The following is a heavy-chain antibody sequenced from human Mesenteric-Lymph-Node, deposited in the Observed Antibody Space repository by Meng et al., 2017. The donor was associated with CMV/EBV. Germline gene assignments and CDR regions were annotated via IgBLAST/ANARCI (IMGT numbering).Heavy chain of an antibody. CDR1: GGSFSGYY. Sequence: GSLRLSCAVYGGSFSGYYWSWIRQPPGKGLEWIGEINHSGSTNYNPSLKSRVTISVHTSKNQFSLKLSSVTAADTAVYYCARGSKGESYFDFYDYWGQGTLVTVSS. CDR2: INHSGST. CDR3: ARGSKGESYFDFYDY. V-gene: IGHV4-34*01. D-gene: IGHD3-3*01. J-gene: IGHJ4*02.